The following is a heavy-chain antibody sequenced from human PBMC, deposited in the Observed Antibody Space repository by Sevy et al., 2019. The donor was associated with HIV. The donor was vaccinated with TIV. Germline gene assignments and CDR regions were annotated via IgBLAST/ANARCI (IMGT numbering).Heavy chain of an antibody. CDR1: GFTFNYHF. J-gene: IGHJ4*02. D-gene: IGHD3-10*01. V-gene: IGHV3-21*06. Sequence: GGSLRLSCAASGFTFNYHFMNWVRQLPGKGLEWVSYISSASSYINYSDSVKGRFTISRDNAKNLVFLEMNNLRPEDTAVYFCARGDYDGSLYYFDYWGQGTLVTVSS. CDR2: ISSASSYI. CDR3: ARGDYDGSLYYFDY.